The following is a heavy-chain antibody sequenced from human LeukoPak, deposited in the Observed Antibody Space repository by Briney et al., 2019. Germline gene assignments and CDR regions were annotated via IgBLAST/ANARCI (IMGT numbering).Heavy chain of an antibody. Sequence: SETLSLTCTVSGGSISSYYWSWIRQPPGKGLEWIGYISYSGSTNYNPSLKSRVTISVDTSKNQFSLKLSSVTAADTAVYYCARSVVVVAATLDPAFDIWGQGTMVTVSS. D-gene: IGHD2-15*01. CDR1: GGSISSYY. J-gene: IGHJ3*02. CDR3: ARSVVVVAATLDPAFDI. CDR2: ISYSGST. V-gene: IGHV4-59*01.